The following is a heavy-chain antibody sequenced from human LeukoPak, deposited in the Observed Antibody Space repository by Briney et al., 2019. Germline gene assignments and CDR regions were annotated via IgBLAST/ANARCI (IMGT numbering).Heavy chain of an antibody. CDR2: IYQSGST. Sequence: SQTMSLTCAVSGGSISSGGYSWSWIRQPPGKGLEWIGYIYQSGSTYYNPSLKSRVTISVDRSRNQFSLKLSSVTAADTAVYYCAAQGTTGDFDYWGQGTLVTVSS. CDR1: GGSISSGGYS. CDR3: AAQGTTGDFDY. J-gene: IGHJ4*02. D-gene: IGHD4-17*01. V-gene: IGHV4-30-2*01.